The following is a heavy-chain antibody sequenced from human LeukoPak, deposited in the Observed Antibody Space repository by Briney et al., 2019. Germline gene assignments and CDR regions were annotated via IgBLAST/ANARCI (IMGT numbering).Heavy chain of an antibody. J-gene: IGHJ4*02. Sequence: KPGGSLRLSCAASGFTFSNAWMSWVRQAPGKGLEWVGRIKSKTDGGTTDYAAPVKGRFTISRDDSKNTLYLQMNSLKTEDTAVYYCTTWVYYGSGGDCWGQGTLVTVSS. CDR1: GFTFSNAW. D-gene: IGHD3-10*01. CDR2: IKSKTDGGTT. CDR3: TTWVYYGSGGDC. V-gene: IGHV3-15*01.